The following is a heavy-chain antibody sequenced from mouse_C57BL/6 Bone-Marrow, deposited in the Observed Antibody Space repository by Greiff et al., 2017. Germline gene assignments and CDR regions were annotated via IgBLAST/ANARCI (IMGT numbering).Heavy chain of an antibody. CDR2: IYPRSGNT. CDR3: ARGGHLPRDY. CDR1: GYTFTSYG. Sequence: QVQLKQSGAELARPGASVKLSCKASGYTFTSYGISWVKQRTGQGLEWIGEIYPRSGNTYYNEKFKGKATLTADKSSSTAYMEFRSLTSEDSAVYFCARGGHLPRDYWGQGTTLTVSS. V-gene: IGHV1-81*01. J-gene: IGHJ2*01.